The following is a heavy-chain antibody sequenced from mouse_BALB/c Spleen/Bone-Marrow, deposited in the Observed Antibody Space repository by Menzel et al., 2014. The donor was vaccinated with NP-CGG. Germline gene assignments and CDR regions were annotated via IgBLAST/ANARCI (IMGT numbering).Heavy chain of an antibody. J-gene: IGHJ3*01. CDR2: ISSGSSTI. D-gene: IGHD3-1*01. Sequence: EVMLVESGGGLVQPGGSRKLSRAASGFTFSSFGMHWVRQAPEKGLEWVAYISSGSSTIYYADTVKGRFTISRDNPKNTLFLQMTSLRSEDTAMYYCASVSAWFAYWGQGTLVTVSA. V-gene: IGHV5-17*02. CDR3: ASVSAWFAY. CDR1: GFTFSSFG.